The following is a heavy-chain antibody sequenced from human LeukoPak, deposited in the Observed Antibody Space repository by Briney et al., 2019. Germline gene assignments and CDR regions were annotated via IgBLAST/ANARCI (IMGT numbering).Heavy chain of an antibody. CDR1: GFTFSTYA. V-gene: IGHV3-23*01. Sequence: GGSLRLSCAASGFTFSTYAMSWVRQAPGKGLEWVSDISGSGGSTYYADSVKGRFTISRDNSKNTLYLQMNSLRAEDTAEYYCAKDRSFDLTYYFDYWAQGTLVTVSS. CDR3: AKDRSFDLTYYFDY. CDR2: ISGSGGST. J-gene: IGHJ4*02. D-gene: IGHD6-13*01.